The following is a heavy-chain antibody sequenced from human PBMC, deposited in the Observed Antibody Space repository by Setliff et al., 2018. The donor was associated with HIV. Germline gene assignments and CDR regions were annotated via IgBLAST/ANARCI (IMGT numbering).Heavy chain of an antibody. CDR3: AKTQTVITVYGPFDS. D-gene: IGHD4-4*01. CDR1: GYTFTDYY. Sequence: SVKVSCKASGYTFTDYYMHWVQQAPGKGLEWMGGIIPISGTVNYAQKFWGRVTITTHESTSTAYMELSSLRSEDTAMYYCAKTQTVITVYGPFDSWGQGTPVTVS. V-gene: IGHV1-69*05. CDR2: IIPISGTV. J-gene: IGHJ4*02.